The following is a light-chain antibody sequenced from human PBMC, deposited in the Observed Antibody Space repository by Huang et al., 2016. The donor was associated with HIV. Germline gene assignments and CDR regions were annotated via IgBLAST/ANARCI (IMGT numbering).Light chain of an antibody. Sequence: DIQMTQSPSSLSSSIGDRVTLTCRASRHIYNYLNWYQHRPGKAPKLLIYDAANLEVGVPSRFSGSGSGRNFTLIISSLQPEDFATYYCQQYDSLPRTFGPGTKV. CDR2: DAA. CDR1: RHIYNY. J-gene: IGKJ3*01. CDR3: QQYDSLPRT. V-gene: IGKV1-33*01.